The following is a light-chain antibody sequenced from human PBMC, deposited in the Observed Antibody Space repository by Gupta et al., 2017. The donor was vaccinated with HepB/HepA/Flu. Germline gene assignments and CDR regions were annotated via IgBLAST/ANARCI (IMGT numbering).Light chain of an antibody. CDR2: KVS. CDR1: RSLVSTDGNTY. V-gene: IGKV2-30*01. Sequence: DVVLTQSPLSLPVTLGQPASISCTSSRSLVSTDGNTYFDWFHQGPGQSPRRLIYKVSKRDSGVPDRFSGSGSGTDFTLKISRVEAEVLGVYYCIQLTWWPHTFGQVMYLEIK. CDR3: IQLTWWPHT. J-gene: IGKJ2*01.